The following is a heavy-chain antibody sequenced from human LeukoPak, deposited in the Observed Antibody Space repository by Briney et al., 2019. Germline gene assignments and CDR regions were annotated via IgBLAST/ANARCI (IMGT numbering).Heavy chain of an antibody. Sequence: PSETLSLTCTVSAYSISSGHYWGWIRQPPGKGLEWIGYIYYSGSTNYNPSLQSRVTISVDTSKNQLSLKLSSGTAADTTVYYCARARGSGYDFDYWGQGTLVTVSS. CDR3: ARARGSGYDFDY. V-gene: IGHV4-59*11. CDR1: AYSISSGHY. D-gene: IGHD5-12*01. J-gene: IGHJ4*02. CDR2: IYYSGST.